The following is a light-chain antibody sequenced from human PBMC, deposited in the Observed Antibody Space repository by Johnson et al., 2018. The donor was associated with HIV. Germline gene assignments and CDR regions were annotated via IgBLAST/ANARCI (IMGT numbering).Light chain of an antibody. V-gene: IGLV1-51*01. Sequence: QSILTQPPSVSAAPGQKVTIYCSGSRCNTGRNYASWYQQLPGTAPKLLIYDNNKRPSGIPDRFSGSKSGTSATLGITGLQTGDAADYYCGTWDSSLSAYVFGTGTKVTVL. CDR1: RCNTGRNY. CDR2: DNN. J-gene: IGLJ1*01. CDR3: GTWDSSLSAYV.